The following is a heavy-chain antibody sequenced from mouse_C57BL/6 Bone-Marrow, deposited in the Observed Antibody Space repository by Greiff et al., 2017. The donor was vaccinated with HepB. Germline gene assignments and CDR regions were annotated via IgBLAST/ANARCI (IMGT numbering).Heavy chain of an antibody. D-gene: IGHD1-1*01. CDR1: GFTFTDYY. Sequence: EVQGVESGGGLVQPGGSLSLSCAASGFTFTDYYMSWVRQPPGKALEWLGFIRNKANGYTTEYSASVKGRFTISRDNSQSILYLQMNALRAEDSATYYCARSYYYGSSAWFAYWGQGTLVTVSA. CDR3: ARSYYYGSSAWFAY. CDR2: IRNKANGYTT. V-gene: IGHV7-3*01. J-gene: IGHJ3*01.